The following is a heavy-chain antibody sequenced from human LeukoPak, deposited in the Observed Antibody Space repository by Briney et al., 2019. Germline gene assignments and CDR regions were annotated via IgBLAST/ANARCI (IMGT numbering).Heavy chain of an antibody. CDR2: IRYDGSNR. V-gene: IGHV3-30*02. CDR1: GFTFSSYG. J-gene: IGHJ4*02. D-gene: IGHD3-10*01. CDR3: AKGGRITMLRGVQRDHYFDY. Sequence: GSLRLSWGVSGFTFSSYGMHWVRQAPGKGLEWVAYIRYDGSNRHYADSVKGRFTISRDNSKNTLYLQMNSLRVEETAVYYCAKGGRITMLRGVQRDHYFDYWGQGTLVTVSS.